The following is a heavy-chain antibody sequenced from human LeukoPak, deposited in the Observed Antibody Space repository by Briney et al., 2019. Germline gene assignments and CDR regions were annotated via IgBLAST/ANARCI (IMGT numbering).Heavy chain of an antibody. J-gene: IGHJ4*02. CDR2: IYHSGST. CDR1: GYSISNDYY. Sequence: SETLSLTCAVSGYSISNDYYWGWVRQPPGKGLEWIGNIYHSGSTYKNPSLKSRLTMSLDTSKNQFSLKLISVTAADTAMYYCARLSGAPVRHPIYHFDYWGQGTLVTVSS. D-gene: IGHD2-2*02. CDR3: ARLSGAPVRHPIYHFDY. V-gene: IGHV4-38-2*01.